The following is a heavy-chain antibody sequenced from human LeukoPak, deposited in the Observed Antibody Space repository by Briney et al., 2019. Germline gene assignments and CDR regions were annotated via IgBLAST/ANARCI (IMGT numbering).Heavy chain of an antibody. J-gene: IGHJ4*02. D-gene: IGHD4-17*01. CDR2: MYCGRT. CDR3: ARNSRTYGDYDF. V-gene: IGHV4-39*07. CDR1: GGSISSNSY. Sequence: SETLSLTCTVSGGSISSNSYRGWIRQPPGKGLEWIGSMYCGRTYYNPSLKSRVTISVDTSKNQFSLKLTSVTAADTAVYYCARNSRTYGDYDFWGQGTLVTVSS.